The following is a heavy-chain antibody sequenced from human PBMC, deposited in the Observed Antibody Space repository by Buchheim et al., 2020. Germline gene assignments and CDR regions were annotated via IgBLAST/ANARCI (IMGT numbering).Heavy chain of an antibody. D-gene: IGHD3-10*01. J-gene: IGHJ6*02. CDR1: GDSVSSNSAA. CDR2: TYYRSKWYN. CDR3: ARGALIMVRGVRDYYYYYGMDV. V-gene: IGHV6-1*01. Sequence: QVQLQQSGPGLVKPSQTLSLTCAISGDSVSSNSAAWNWIRQSPSRGLEWLGRTYYRSKWYNDYAVSVKSRITIHPETSKKQFSLQLNSVTPEDTSVYYCARGALIMVRGVRDYYYYYGMDVWGQGTT.